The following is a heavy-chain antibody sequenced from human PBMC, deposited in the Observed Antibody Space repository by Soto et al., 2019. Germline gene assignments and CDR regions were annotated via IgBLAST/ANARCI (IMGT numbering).Heavy chain of an antibody. CDR1: GFTFSGYA. Sequence: VGSLRLSCAASGFTFSGYAMSWVRQAPGKGLEWVSAISGNGVSTYHADSVKGRFTISRDNSKNTLYLQMNSLRAEDTAIYYCAKGLVVVVALIHDAFDIWGQGTMVTVSS. CDR3: AKGLVVVVALIHDAFDI. J-gene: IGHJ3*02. V-gene: IGHV3-23*01. CDR2: ISGNGVST. D-gene: IGHD2-15*01.